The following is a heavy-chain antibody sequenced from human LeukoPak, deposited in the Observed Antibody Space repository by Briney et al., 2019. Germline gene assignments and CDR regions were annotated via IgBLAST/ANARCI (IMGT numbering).Heavy chain of an antibody. CDR3: ARLFSRGWPYYYGLGA. V-gene: IGHV4-38-2*02. CDR1: GYSISSGYY. CDR2: FYHSGTT. J-gene: IGHJ6*02. Sequence: MASETLSLTRTVSGYSISSGYYWGWIRQPPGKGLEWIGSFYHSGTTYYNPSLKSRVTISEDTSNNQFSLKLRSVTAADTALYYCARLFSRGWPYYYGLGAWGQGTTVTVSS. D-gene: IGHD6-19*01.